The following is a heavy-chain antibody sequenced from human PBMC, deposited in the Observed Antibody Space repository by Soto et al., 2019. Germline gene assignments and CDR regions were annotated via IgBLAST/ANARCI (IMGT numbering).Heavy chain of an antibody. V-gene: IGHV4-34*01. D-gene: IGHD2-21*02. J-gene: IGHJ4*02. CDR1: GGSFSGYY. Sequence: LSETLSLTCTVYGGSFSGYYWTWIRQPPGTGLEWIGEINHSGSTNYNPSLKSRVTISVDTSKNQFSLKLTSVTAADTAVYYCARDNVTGLLDNWGQGTLVTVSS. CDR2: INHSGST. CDR3: ARDNVTGLLDN.